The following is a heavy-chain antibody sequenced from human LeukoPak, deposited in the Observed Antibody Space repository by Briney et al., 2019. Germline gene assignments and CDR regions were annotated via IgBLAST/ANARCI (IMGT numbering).Heavy chain of an antibody. D-gene: IGHD3-10*01. CDR2: INPNSGGT. CDR3: ARDLKGVLWFGELSRLLYYYYMDV. Sequence: ASVKVSCKASGYTFTGYYMHWVRQAPGQGLEWMGWINPNSGGTNYAQKFQGRVTMTRDTSISTAYMELSRLRSDDTAVYYCARDLKGVLWFGELSRLLYYYYMDVWGKGPRSPSP. J-gene: IGHJ6*03. CDR1: GYTFTGYY. V-gene: IGHV1-2*02.